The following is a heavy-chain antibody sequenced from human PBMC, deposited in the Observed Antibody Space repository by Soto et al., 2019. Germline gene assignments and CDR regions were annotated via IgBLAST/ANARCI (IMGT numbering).Heavy chain of an antibody. V-gene: IGHV4-30-4*01. J-gene: IGHJ4*02. CDR1: GGSISSGDYY. D-gene: IGHD3-10*01. Sequence: SETLSLTCTVSGGSISSGDYYWSWIRQPPGKGLEWIGYIYYSGSTYYNPSLKSRVTISVDTSKNQFSLKLSSVAAADTAVYYCARDHYGSGSYNYWGQGTLVTVSS. CDR2: IYYSGST. CDR3: ARDHYGSGSYNY.